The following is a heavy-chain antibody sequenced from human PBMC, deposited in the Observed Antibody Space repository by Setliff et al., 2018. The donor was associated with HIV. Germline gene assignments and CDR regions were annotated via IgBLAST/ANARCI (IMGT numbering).Heavy chain of an antibody. CDR3: ARDWTSNSHCFDP. D-gene: IGHD4-4*01. V-gene: IGHV4-31*03. J-gene: IGHJ5*02. CDR2: VYYTGKT. Sequence: SETLSLTCSVSGGSLISGGYYWSWIRQPPGKGLERIGYVYYTGKTYYNPSLESRISMSVDTSKNQFSLKLTSVTAADTAIYYCARDWTSNSHCFDPWGQGTQVTVSS. CDR1: GGSLISGGYY.